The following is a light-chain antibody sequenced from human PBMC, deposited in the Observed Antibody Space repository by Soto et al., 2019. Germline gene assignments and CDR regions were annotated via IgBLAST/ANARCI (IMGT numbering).Light chain of an antibody. CDR2: GAS. J-gene: IGKJ1*01. Sequence: EIVLTQSPGTLSLSPWERATLSCRASQSVSSSALAWYQQKPGQAPRRLIYGASSRATGIPDRFSGSGSGTDFTLTISSLQSEDFAVYYCQQYNNWPWTFGQGTKVDIK. CDR1: QSVSSSA. V-gene: IGKV3-20*01. CDR3: QQYNNWPWT.